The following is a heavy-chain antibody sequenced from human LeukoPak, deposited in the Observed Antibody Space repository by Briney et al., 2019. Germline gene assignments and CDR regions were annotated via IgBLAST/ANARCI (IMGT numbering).Heavy chain of an antibody. V-gene: IGHV4-4*07. D-gene: IGHD2-15*01. CDR3: ARDGGSPAYFQH. J-gene: IGHJ1*01. Sequence: ETLSLTCTVSGGCIRSYYWSRMRQPAGKGLEWIGRIYTSGSTNYNPSLKSRVTMSVATSKNQFSLKLSSVTAADTAVYYCARDGGSPAYFQHWGQGTLVTVSS. CDR1: GGCIRSYY. CDR2: IYTSGST.